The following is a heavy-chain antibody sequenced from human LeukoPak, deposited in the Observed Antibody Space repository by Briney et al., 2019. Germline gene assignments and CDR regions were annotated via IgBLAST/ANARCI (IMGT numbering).Heavy chain of an antibody. CDR1: GGSISSGDYY. CDR3: ARQPDIVVVPAWMWEQQLGKYYYGMDV. Sequence: PSQTLSLTCTVSGGSISSGDYYWSWIRQPPGKGLEWIGYIYYSGSTYYNPSLKSRVTISVDTSKNQFSLKLSSVTAADTAVYYCARQPDIVVVPAWMWEQQLGKYYYGMDVWGQGTTVTVSS. CDR2: IYYSGST. D-gene: IGHD2-2*01. J-gene: IGHJ6*02. V-gene: IGHV4-30-4*01.